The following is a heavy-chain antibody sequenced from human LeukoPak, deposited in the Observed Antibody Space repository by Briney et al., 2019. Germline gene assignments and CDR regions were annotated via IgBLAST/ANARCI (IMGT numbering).Heavy chain of an antibody. CDR2: ISSSSSYI. V-gene: IGHV3-21*01. Sequence: GGSLRLSCAASGFTFSSYSINWVRQAPGKGLEWVSSISSSSSYIYYADSVKGRFTISRDNAKNSLYLQLNSLRAEDTAVYYCARDHSQYTYGSFYYYYYMDVWGKGTTVTISS. D-gene: IGHD5-18*01. J-gene: IGHJ6*03. CDR1: GFTFSSYS. CDR3: ARDHSQYTYGSFYYYYYMDV.